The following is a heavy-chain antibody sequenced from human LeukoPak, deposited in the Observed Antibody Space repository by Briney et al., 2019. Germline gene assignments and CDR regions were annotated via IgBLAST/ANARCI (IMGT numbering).Heavy chain of an antibody. CDR1: GGSISSHY. CDR2: IYYSGST. V-gene: IGHV4-59*11. J-gene: IGHJ5*02. CDR3: ARGVPFDP. Sequence: PSETLSLTCTVSGGSISSHYWSWIRQPPGKGLEWIGYIYYSGSTNYNPSLKSRVTISVDTSKNQFSLKLSSATAADTAVYYCARGVPFDPWGQGTLVTVSS. D-gene: IGHD2-2*01.